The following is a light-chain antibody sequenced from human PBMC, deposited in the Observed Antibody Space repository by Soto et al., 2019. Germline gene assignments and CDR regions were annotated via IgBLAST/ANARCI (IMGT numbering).Light chain of an antibody. Sequence: EIVLTQSPGTLSLSPGERATFSCRASQGVSSSYIAWYQQKRGQAPRRLIYGASISATGIPDRFSGSGSGTDFTLTISRLEPEDFALYYCQQYHTSPRTFGQGTKVEI. CDR1: QGVSSSY. CDR3: QQYHTSPRT. V-gene: IGKV3-20*01. J-gene: IGKJ1*01. CDR2: GAS.